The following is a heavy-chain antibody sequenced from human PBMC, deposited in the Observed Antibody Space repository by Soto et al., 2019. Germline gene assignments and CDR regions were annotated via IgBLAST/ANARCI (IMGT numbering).Heavy chain of an antibody. CDR3: AKDPRRYDSSGYYYFDY. CDR1: GFTFSSYG. D-gene: IGHD3-22*01. J-gene: IGHJ4*02. CDR2: ISYDGSNK. Sequence: PGGSLRLSCAASGFTFSSYGMHWVRQAPGKGLEWVAVISYDGSNKYYADSVKGRFTISRDNSKNTLYLQMNSLRAEDTAVYYCAKDPRRYDSSGYYYFDYWGQGTLVTVSS. V-gene: IGHV3-30*18.